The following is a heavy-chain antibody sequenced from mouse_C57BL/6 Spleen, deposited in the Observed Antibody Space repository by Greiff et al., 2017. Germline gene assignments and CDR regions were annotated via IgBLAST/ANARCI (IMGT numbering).Heavy chain of an antibody. CDR2: ISSGSSTI. CDR1: GFTFSDYG. J-gene: IGHJ4*01. CDR3: ARGYGSSLYAMDY. D-gene: IGHD1-1*01. Sequence: DVHLVESGGGLVKPGGSLKLSCAASGFTFSDYGMHWVRQAPEKGLEWVAYISSGSSTIYYADTVKGRFTISRDNAKNTLFLQMTSLRSEDTAMYYCARGYGSSLYAMDYWGQGTSVTVSS. V-gene: IGHV5-17*01.